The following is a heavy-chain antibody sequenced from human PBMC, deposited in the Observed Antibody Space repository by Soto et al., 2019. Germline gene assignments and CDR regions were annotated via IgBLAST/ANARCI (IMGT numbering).Heavy chain of an antibody. Sequence: SSETLSLTCAVSGGSISSGGYSWSWIRQPPGKGLEWIGYIYHSGSTYYNPSLKSRVTISVDRSKNQFSLRLSSVTAADTAVYYCARGGRYYDSSGYYYAYFDYWGQGTLVTVSS. D-gene: IGHD3-22*01. J-gene: IGHJ4*02. CDR1: GGSISSGGYS. CDR2: IYHSGST. V-gene: IGHV4-30-2*01. CDR3: ARGGRYYDSSGYYYAYFDY.